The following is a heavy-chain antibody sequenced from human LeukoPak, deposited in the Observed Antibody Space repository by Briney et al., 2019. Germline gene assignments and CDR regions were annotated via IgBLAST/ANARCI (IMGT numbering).Heavy chain of an antibody. V-gene: IGHV3-53*01. CDR2: LYSDGST. CDR3: ARDPSQSRYCSAGSCYYY. D-gene: IGHD2-15*01. J-gene: IGHJ4*02. Sequence: PGGSLRLSCAASGFTFSSYSMNWVRQAPGMGLEWVSVLYSDGSTYYADSVKGRFTVSRDNSKNTLYLQMTSLRAEDSAVYYCARDPSQSRYCSAGSCYYYWGQGTLVTVSS. CDR1: GFTFSSYS.